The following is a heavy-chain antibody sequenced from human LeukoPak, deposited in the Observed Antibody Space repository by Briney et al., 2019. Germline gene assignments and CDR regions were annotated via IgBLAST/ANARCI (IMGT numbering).Heavy chain of an antibody. V-gene: IGHV3-21*04. Sequence: GGSLRLSCAASGFTFSSYSMNWVRQAPGKGLEWVSSISSSSSYIFYADSVKGRFTISRDNSKNTLYLQMNSLRAEDTAVYYCANSWSGYSYYFDYWGQGTLVTVSS. CDR3: ANSWSGYSYYFDY. J-gene: IGHJ4*02. CDR2: ISSSSSYI. D-gene: IGHD3-3*01. CDR1: GFTFSSYS.